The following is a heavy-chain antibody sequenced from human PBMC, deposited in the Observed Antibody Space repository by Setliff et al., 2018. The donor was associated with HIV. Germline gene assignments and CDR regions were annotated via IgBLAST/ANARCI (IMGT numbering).Heavy chain of an antibody. V-gene: IGHV4-38-2*01. CDR3: ARARGPPLPVLDF. J-gene: IGHJ4*02. D-gene: IGHD3-10*01. CDR2: IYQSGSI. Sequence: SETLSLTCAASGYSINSGFSRAWIRQPPGQGPQWIGSIYQSGSIYYNPSLQSRVTISVDSSKNQFSLHLTSVTAADTAVYFCARARGPPLPVLDFWGPGTLVTVS. CDR1: GYSINSGFS.